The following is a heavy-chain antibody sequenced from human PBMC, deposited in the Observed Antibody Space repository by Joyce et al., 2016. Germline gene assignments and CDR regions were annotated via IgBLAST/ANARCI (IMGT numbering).Heavy chain of an antibody. V-gene: IGHV3-74*03. J-gene: IGHJ4*02. CDR3: ARLRRWSGPSDC. Sequence: EVQLVESGGGLVQPGGSLRPSCAASGFTFSSYWRYWVRKAPGKGLVWGSRINRDGSSTTYADSVKGRFTISRDNAKNTLYLQMNSLGAEDTAVYYCARLRRWSGPSDCWGQGTLVTVSS. D-gene: IGHD4-23*01. CDR2: INRDGSST. CDR1: GFTFSSYW.